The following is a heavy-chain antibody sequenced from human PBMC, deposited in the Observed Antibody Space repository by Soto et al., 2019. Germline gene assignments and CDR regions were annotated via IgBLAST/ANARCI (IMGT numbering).Heavy chain of an antibody. CDR2: IYYSGST. Sequence: QLQLQESGPGLVKPSETLSLTCTVSGGSISSSSYYWGWIRQPPGKGLEWIGSIYYSGSTYYNPSLKSRVTISVDTSKNQFSLKLSSVTAADTAVYYCARLYSGPHAHTDYWGQGTLVTVSS. V-gene: IGHV4-39*01. CDR3: ARLYSGPHAHTDY. J-gene: IGHJ4*02. CDR1: GGSISSSSYY. D-gene: IGHD5-12*01.